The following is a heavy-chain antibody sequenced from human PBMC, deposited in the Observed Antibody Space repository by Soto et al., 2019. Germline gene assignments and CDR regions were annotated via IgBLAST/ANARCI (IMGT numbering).Heavy chain of an antibody. CDR2: VGTAGDP. J-gene: IGHJ6*02. Sequence: PGGSLRLSCAASGFTFSSYDMHWVRQATGKGLEWVSAVGTAGDPYYPGSVKGRFTISRENAKNSLYLQMDSLRAGDTAVYYCARSQRIAAAGTMAYYYGMDVWGQGTTVTVSS. CDR1: GFTFSSYD. D-gene: IGHD6-13*01. V-gene: IGHV3-13*05. CDR3: ARSQRIAAAGTMAYYYGMDV.